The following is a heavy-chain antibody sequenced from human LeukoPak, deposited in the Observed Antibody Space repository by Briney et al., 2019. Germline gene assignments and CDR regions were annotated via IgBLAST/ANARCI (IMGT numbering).Heavy chain of an antibody. J-gene: IGHJ4*02. CDR2: INPNNGGT. Sequence: ASVKVSCKASGYTFTGYYIHWVRQAPGQGLEWMGWINPNNGGTNYAQKLQGRVTVTRDTSISTAYMELSRLRSDDTAVYYCARDYGDYEFDYWGQGTLVTVSS. V-gene: IGHV1-2*02. D-gene: IGHD4-17*01. CDR3: ARDYGDYEFDY. CDR1: GYTFTGYY.